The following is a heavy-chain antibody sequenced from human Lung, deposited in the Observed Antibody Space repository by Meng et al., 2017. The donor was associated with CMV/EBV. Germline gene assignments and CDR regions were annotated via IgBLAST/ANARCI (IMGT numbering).Heavy chain of an antibody. CDR2: IWNDGSKK. V-gene: IGHV3-33*06. J-gene: IGHJ6*02. Sequence: LXCAASGFTFSTYGMHWVRQAPGKGLEWVAVIWNDGSKKYYADSVKGRFTISRDNSKNTLYLQMNSLRAEDTAVYYCAKDYDFWSAYPDYYGMDVXGQGXTVTVSS. D-gene: IGHD3-3*01. CDR1: GFTFSTYG. CDR3: AKDYDFWSAYPDYYGMDV.